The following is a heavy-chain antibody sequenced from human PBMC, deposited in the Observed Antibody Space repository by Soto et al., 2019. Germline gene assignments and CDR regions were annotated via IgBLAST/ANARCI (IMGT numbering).Heavy chain of an antibody. J-gene: IGHJ4*02. Sequence: ASVKVSCKASGYTFTVYTMHWARQAPGQRLEWMGWINAGNGETKYSQNFQGRVAVTRDTSASTTYMDLSGLRSEDTAVYYCARGRWTQTTADYYLDYWGQGTLVTVSS. D-gene: IGHD1-1*01. V-gene: IGHV1-3*01. CDR2: INAGNGET. CDR3: ARGRWTQTTADYYLDY. CDR1: GYTFTVYT.